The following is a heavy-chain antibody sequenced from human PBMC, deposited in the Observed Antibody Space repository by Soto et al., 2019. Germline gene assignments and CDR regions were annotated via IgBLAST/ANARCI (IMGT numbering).Heavy chain of an antibody. CDR1: GFTFDDYA. CDR3: AKSAVVATSYDAFDI. J-gene: IGHJ3*02. V-gene: IGHV3-9*01. Sequence: EVQLVESGGGLVQPGRSLRLSCAASGFTFDDYAMHWVRQAPGKGLEWVSGISWNSGSIGYAESVKGRFTISRDNAKNSLYLQMKSLRAEDTALYYCAKSAVVATSYDAFDIWGQGTMVTVSS. D-gene: IGHD5-12*01. CDR2: ISWNSGSI.